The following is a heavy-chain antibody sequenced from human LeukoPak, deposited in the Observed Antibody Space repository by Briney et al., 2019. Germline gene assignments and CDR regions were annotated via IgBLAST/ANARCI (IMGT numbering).Heavy chain of an antibody. CDR1: GYTFTGYY. CDR3: ARAFHWNHGRFDP. J-gene: IGHJ5*02. Sequence: ASVKVSCKASGYTFTGYYMHWVRQAPGQGLEWMGWINPNSGGTDYAQKFQGRVTMTRDTSISTAYMELSRLRSDDTAVYYCARAFHWNHGRFDPWGQGTLVTVSS. CDR2: INPNSGGT. D-gene: IGHD1-1*01. V-gene: IGHV1-2*02.